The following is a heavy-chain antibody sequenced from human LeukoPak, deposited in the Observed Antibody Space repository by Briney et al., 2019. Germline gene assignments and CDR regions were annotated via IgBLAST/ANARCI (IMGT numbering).Heavy chain of an antibody. CDR2: IWYDGSNK. V-gene: IGHV3-33*01. CDR1: GIPFSSFG. Sequence: PGRSLRLPCAAPGIPFSSFGMHWLRQAPGKGLEWVAFIWYDGSNKYYADSVKGRFTISRDNSKNTLYLQMNSLTAEDTAVYYCARDGTVTAGPFDPWGGGTLVTVSS. CDR3: ARDGTVTAGPFDP. D-gene: IGHD4-17*01. J-gene: IGHJ5*02.